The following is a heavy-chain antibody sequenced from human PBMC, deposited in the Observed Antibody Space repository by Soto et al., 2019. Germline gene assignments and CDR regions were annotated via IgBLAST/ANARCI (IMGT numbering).Heavy chain of an antibody. D-gene: IGHD1-26*01. Sequence: EVQVVESGGGLVQPGGSLRLSCAASGFPFSDLYIDWVRQAPGKGLEWVARIRNKANYYTTDYAASVKGRFTISRDDSKNSVYLQMSSRKTEDTAVYYCLIVGGTRTWGQGTLVSVSS. CDR2: IRNKANYYTT. CDR3: LIVGGTRT. J-gene: IGHJ5*02. CDR1: GFPFSDLY. V-gene: IGHV3-72*01.